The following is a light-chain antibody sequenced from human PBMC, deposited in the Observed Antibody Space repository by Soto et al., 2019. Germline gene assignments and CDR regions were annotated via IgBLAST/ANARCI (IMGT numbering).Light chain of an antibody. J-gene: IGLJ1*01. CDR1: KLGDKY. V-gene: IGLV3-1*01. CDR3: QAWDSSTGHV. Sequence: SYELTQPPSVSVSPGQTASITCSGVKLGDKYACWYQQKPGQSPVLVIYQDSKRPSGIPERFSGSNSGNTATLTISETQTMDEADYYCQAWDSSTGHVFGTGTKLTVL. CDR2: QDS.